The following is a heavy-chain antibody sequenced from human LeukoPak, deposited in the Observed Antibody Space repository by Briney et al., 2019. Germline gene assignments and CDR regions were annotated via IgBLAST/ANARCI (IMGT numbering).Heavy chain of an antibody. D-gene: IGHD1-14*01. Sequence: GGSLRLSCAASGFCFSSYYVNWVRQAPGKGLEWVSCISSSSTYIYYADSVRGRFAISRDNAKNSLYLQMNSLRAEDTAVYYCVRENHGSFDYWGQGSLVTVSS. CDR1: GFCFSSYY. CDR2: ISSSSTYI. CDR3: VRENHGSFDY. V-gene: IGHV3-21*01. J-gene: IGHJ4*02.